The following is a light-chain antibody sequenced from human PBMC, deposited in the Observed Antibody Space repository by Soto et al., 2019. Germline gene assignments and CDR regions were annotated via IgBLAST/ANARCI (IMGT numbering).Light chain of an antibody. CDR1: SSDVGSYNY. J-gene: IGLJ1*01. V-gene: IGLV2-14*01. CDR2: KVS. Sequence: QSVLTQPASVSGSPGQSITISCTGTSSDVGSYNYVSWYQQHPGKAPKLMIYKVSDRPSGIASRFSGSKSGNPASLTIPGLQTEDEADYSCSSYTSSSTLFGTGTKLTVL. CDR3: SSYTSSSTL.